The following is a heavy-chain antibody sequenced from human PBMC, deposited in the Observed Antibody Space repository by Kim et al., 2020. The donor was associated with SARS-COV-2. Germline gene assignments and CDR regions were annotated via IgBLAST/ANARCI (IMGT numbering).Heavy chain of an antibody. J-gene: IGHJ3*01. CDR3: ARSNYGDNQGHDAFDV. CDR2: IWNDGSKK. Sequence: GGSLKLSCAASGFIFSSYGMHWVRQAPGKGLEWVAVIWNDGSKKYYGDSVKGRFTISRDDSKNTLFLQMNSLRAEDTAVYYCARSNYGDNQGHDAFDVWGQGTMVTVSS. D-gene: IGHD4-17*01. CDR1: GFIFSSYG. V-gene: IGHV3-33*01.